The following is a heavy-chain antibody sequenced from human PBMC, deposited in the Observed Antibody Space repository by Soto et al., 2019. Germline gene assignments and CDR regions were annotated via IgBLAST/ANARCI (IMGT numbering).Heavy chain of an antibody. V-gene: IGHV1-69*13. Sequence: ASVKVSCKASGGTFSRYAISWVRQAPGQGLEWMGGIIPLFGKANYAQKFQGRVTITADESTSTAYMELSSLRSEDTAVYYCAKDGTLYDSSGYYYLYWGQGTLVTVSS. CDR2: IIPLFGKA. D-gene: IGHD3-22*01. CDR1: GGTFSRYA. CDR3: AKDGTLYDSSGYYYLY. J-gene: IGHJ4*02.